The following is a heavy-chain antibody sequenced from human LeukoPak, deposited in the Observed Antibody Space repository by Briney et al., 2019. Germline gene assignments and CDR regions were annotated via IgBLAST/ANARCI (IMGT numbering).Heavy chain of an antibody. D-gene: IGHD4-23*01. V-gene: IGHV4-31*03. J-gene: IGHJ4*02. CDR3: ARTKVEDRVYYFDY. Sequence: SETLSLTCTVSGGSLNSGYNYWSWLRQHPGKGLEWIGYIYYSGSTNYNPSLKSRLAISVDTSKNQFSLRLSSVTAADTAVYYCARTKVEDRVYYFDYWGQGTLVTVSS. CDR1: GGSLNSGYNY. CDR2: IYYSGST.